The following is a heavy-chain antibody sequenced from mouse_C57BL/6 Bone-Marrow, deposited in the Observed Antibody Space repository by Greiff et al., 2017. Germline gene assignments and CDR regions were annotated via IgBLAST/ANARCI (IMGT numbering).Heavy chain of an antibody. CDR1: GFTFSSYS. J-gene: IGHJ3*01. D-gene: IGHD3-1*01. Sequence: EVNLVESGGGLVKPGGSLKLSCAASGFTFSSYSMSWVRQTPEKRLEWVATISDGGSYTYYPDNVKGRFTISRDNAKNNLYLQMSHLKSEDTAMYYCARDPPLASGGLAYWGQGTLVTVSA. CDR3: ARDPPLASGGLAY. V-gene: IGHV5-4*01. CDR2: ISDGGSYT.